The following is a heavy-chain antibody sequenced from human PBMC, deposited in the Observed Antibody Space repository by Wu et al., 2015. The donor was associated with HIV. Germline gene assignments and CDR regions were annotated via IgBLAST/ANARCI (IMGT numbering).Heavy chain of an antibody. J-gene: IGHJ3*02. D-gene: IGHD5-18*01. Sequence: QVQLVQSGAEVKKPGSSVRVSCTASGGTFTSYAVSWVRQAPGQGLEWVGRILPVFATTNYAQKFLGRVTMTTDESTTTAYMELSRLNTDDTALYYCARERGYSFGFNIWGQGTMVTVSS. V-gene: IGHV1-69*05. CDR1: GGTFTSYA. CDR3: ARERGYSFGFNI. CDR2: ILPVFATT.